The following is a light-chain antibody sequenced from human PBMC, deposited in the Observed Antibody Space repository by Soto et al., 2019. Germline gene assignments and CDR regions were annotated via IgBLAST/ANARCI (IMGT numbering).Light chain of an antibody. Sequence: LSPGERATXSCXXXXXVGSYLGWYQHKPGQAPRLLIYDASNRAPGIPARFSGSGSGTDFTLTISSLEPEDFAVYYCQQRSNWPRGTFGQGTKLEIK. CDR3: QQRSNWPRGT. CDR2: DAS. V-gene: IGKV3-11*01. CDR1: XXVGSY. J-gene: IGKJ2*01.